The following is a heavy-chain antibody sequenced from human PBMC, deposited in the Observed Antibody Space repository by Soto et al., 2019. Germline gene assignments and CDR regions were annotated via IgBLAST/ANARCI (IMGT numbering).Heavy chain of an antibody. CDR3: VKDQGGYSGYVFDY. CDR1: GFTFSSYA. Sequence: GGSLRLSCSASGFTFSSYAMYWVRQAPGKGLEYVSAINSNGGVTYYADSVKGRFTISRDNSKNTLYLQMGSLRAEDTAVYYCVKDQGGYSGYVFDYWGQGTLVTVSS. CDR2: INSNGGVT. V-gene: IGHV3-64D*06. D-gene: IGHD5-12*01. J-gene: IGHJ4*02.